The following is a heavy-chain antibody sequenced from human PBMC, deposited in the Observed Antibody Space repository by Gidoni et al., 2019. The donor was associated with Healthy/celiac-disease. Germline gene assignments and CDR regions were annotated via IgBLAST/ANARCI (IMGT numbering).Heavy chain of an antibody. J-gene: IGHJ4*02. CDR2: IWYDGSNK. CDR1: GFTLSIYG. CDR3: AREKSADYDSSGYAFDY. D-gene: IGHD3-22*01. V-gene: IGHV3-33*01. Sequence: VQLVESGGVVVKPGRSLRLSCAASGFTLSIYGMHGVRQAPGKGMEWVAVIWYDGSNKYYADSVKGRFTISRDNSKNTLYLQMNSRRAEDTAVYYCAREKSADYDSSGYAFDYWGQGTLVTVSS.